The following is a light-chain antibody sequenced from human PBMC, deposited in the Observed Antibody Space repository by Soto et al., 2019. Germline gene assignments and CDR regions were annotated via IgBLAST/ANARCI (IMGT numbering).Light chain of an antibody. J-gene: IGLJ2*01. V-gene: IGLV2-8*01. CDR2: EVS. CDR3: SSYAGSNNVV. Sequence: QSALTQPPSASGSPGQSVTISCTGTSSDVGYYNYVSWYQQHPGKAPKLMIYEVSKRPSGVPDRFSGSKSGNTASLTVSGFQAEDEADYYCSSYAGSNNVVFGGGTKLTVL. CDR1: SSDVGYYNY.